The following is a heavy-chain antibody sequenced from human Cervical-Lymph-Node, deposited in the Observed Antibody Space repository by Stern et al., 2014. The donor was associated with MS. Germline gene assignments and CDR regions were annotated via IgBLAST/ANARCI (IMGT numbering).Heavy chain of an antibody. J-gene: IGHJ6*02. CDR1: GDTFTSYY. CDR3: AREVAGHRLVMMDV. V-gene: IGHV1-46*01. Sequence: QVQLEESGAEVKKPGASVKVSCKASGDTFTSYYKHWVRQAPGQGLEWMGGINPSGGSPRYAQKFQGRVTMTKDTSTSTVSMELSSLRSEDTAVYYCAREVAGHRLVMMDVWGQGTTVTVSS. CDR2: INPSGGSP. D-gene: IGHD6-19*01.